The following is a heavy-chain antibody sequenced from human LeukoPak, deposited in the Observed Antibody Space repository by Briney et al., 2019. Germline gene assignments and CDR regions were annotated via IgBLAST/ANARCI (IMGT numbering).Heavy chain of an antibody. CDR1: GGSISSSSYY. V-gene: IGHV4-39*01. Sequence: PSETLSLTCTVSGGSISSSSYYWGWVRQPPGKGLEWMGRIYYSGSTYYNPSLKSLVTISVATSKNQFSLKLSAVTAADKAVYYCARLVELYYDFWSGYSYYFDYWGQGTLVTVSS. J-gene: IGHJ4*02. CDR3: ARLVELYYDFWSGYSYYFDY. D-gene: IGHD3-3*01. CDR2: IYYSGST.